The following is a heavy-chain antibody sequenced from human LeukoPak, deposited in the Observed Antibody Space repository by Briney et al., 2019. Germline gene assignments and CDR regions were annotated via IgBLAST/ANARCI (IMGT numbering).Heavy chain of an antibody. D-gene: IGHD4-17*01. J-gene: IGHJ4*02. CDR1: GYNFTNYW. CDR2: IYPGDSDT. CDR3: ATTHGADGAWDY. V-gene: IGHV5-51*01. Sequence: GESLKISCEGSGYNFTNYWIGWVRQMPGKGLEWMGIIYPGDSDTRYSPSFQGQVTISADKSISTTYLQWSSLKASDTAMYYCATTHGADGAWDYWGQGTLVTVSS.